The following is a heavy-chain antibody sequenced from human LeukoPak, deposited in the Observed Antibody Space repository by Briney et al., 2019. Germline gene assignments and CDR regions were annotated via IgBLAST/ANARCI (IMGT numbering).Heavy chain of an antibody. CDR2: ISGSGGST. V-gene: IGHV3-23*01. CDR1: GFTFSSYA. Sequence: GGSLRLSCAASGFTFSSYAMSWVRQAPGKGLEWVSAISGSGGSTYYADSVKGRFTISRDNSKNTLYLQMNSLRAEDTAVYYCAKYYYGSGSYQSIDYWGQGTLVTVSS. CDR3: AKYYYGSGSYQSIDY. J-gene: IGHJ4*02. D-gene: IGHD3-10*01.